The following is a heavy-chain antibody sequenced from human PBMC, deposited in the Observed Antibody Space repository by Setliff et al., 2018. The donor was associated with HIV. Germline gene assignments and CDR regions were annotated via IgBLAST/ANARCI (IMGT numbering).Heavy chain of an antibody. CDR2: MYTSGST. D-gene: IGHD1-26*01. CDR3: ARWAEVDGMDV. V-gene: IGHV4-4*08. Sequence: PSETLSLTCTVSGGSISSYYWTWIRQPPGKGLEWIGYMYTSGSTYYNPSLKSRVTISVGTSKNQFSLKLSSVTAADTAVYYCARWAEVDGMDVWGQGTTVTVSS. CDR1: GGSISSYY. J-gene: IGHJ6*02.